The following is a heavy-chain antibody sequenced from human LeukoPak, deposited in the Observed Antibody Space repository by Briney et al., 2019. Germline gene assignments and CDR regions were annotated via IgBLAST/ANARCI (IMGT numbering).Heavy chain of an antibody. D-gene: IGHD5-24*01. Sequence: GGSLRPSCAASGFMFSSNWMSWVRLAPGKGLEWVANIKEDGTETYYVDSVKGRFTISRDNAKNSLYLQMNSLRVEDTAVYYCAKEGRSLQTYWGQGTLVTVSS. V-gene: IGHV3-7*03. CDR3: AKEGRSLQTY. J-gene: IGHJ4*02. CDR1: GFMFSSNW. CDR2: IKEDGTET.